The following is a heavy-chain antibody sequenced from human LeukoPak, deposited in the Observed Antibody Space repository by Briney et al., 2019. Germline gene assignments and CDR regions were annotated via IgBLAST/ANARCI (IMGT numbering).Heavy chain of an antibody. J-gene: IGHJ4*02. CDR1: GGSISSYY. V-gene: IGHV4-4*07. CDR2: IYTSGST. CDR3: ARGGYYDSSGYSYYFDY. D-gene: IGHD3-22*01. Sequence: PSETLSLTCTVSGGSISSYYWSWIRQPAGKGLEWIGRIYTSGSTNYNPSLKSRVTMSVDTSKNQFSLKLSSVTAAETAVYYCARGGYYDSSGYSYYFDYWGQGTLVTVSS.